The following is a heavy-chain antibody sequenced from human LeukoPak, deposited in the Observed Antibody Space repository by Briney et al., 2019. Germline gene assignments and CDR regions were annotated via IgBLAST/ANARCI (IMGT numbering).Heavy chain of an antibody. CDR3: AAFSHKGV. CDR1: GFTVGNNY. D-gene: IGHD3-3*02. Sequence: GGSLRLSCAASGFTVGNNYMSWVRQAPGKRLEWVSRIYSAGSTYYADSVRGRFTISRDSSKNTLFLQLNSLRSEDTAVYYWAAFSHKGVWGQGTTVTVS. CDR2: IYSAGST. J-gene: IGHJ6*02. V-gene: IGHV3-66*01.